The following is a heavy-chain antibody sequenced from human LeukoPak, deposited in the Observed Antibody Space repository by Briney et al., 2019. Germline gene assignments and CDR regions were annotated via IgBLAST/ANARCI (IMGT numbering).Heavy chain of an antibody. V-gene: IGHV1-2*02. D-gene: IGHD5-12*01. Sequence: ASVKVSCKASGYTFTGYYMHWVRQAPGQGLEWMGWINPNSGGTNYAQNFQGRVTMTRDTSISTAYMELSRLTSDDTAVYYCAGLSGYDPYYFDYWGQGTLVAVSS. CDR1: GYTFTGYY. CDR2: INPNSGGT. CDR3: AGLSGYDPYYFDY. J-gene: IGHJ4*02.